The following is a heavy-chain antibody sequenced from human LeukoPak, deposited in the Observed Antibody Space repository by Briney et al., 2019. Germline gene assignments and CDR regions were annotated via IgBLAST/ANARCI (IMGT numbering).Heavy chain of an antibody. CDR2: ISYDAKSN. D-gene: IGHD3-22*01. V-gene: IGHV3-30*03. CDR3: ARVPKYYYDSSGPLGY. J-gene: IGHJ4*02. Sequence: GGSLRLSCVTSGFTFSSYGMHWVRQVPGKGLEWVAVISYDAKSNYHVDSVKGRFTISRDNAKNSLYLQMNSLRAEDTAVYYCARVPKYYYDSSGPLGYWGQGTLVTVSS. CDR1: GFTFSSYG.